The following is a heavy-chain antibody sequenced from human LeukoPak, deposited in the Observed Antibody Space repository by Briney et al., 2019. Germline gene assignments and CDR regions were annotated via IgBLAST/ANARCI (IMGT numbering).Heavy chain of an antibody. J-gene: IGHJ4*02. D-gene: IGHD3-3*01. Sequence: PSETLSLTCAVYGGSFSGYYWSWIRQPPGKGLEWIGEINHSGSINYNPSLKSRVTISVDTSKNQFSLKLSSVTAADTAVYYCARGRITIPSAVFDYWGQGTLVTVSS. V-gene: IGHV4-34*01. CDR2: INHSGSI. CDR3: ARGRITIPSAVFDY. CDR1: GGSFSGYY.